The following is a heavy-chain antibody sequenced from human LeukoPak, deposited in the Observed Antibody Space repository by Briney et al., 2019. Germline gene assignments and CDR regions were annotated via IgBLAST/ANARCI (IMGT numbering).Heavy chain of an antibody. J-gene: IGHJ4*02. D-gene: IGHD2-21*02. CDR1: GFTFSSYG. CDR2: ISYDGSNK. CDR3: ARDLGDSADY. V-gene: IGHV3-30*03. Sequence: GGSLRLSCAASGFTFSSYGMHWVRQAPGKGLEWVAVISYDGSNKYNADSVKGRFTISRDNSKNTLYLQMNSLRAEDTAVYYCARDLGDSADYWGQGTLVTVSS.